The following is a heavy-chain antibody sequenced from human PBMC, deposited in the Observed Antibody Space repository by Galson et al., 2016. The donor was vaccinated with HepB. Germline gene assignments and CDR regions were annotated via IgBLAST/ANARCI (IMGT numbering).Heavy chain of an antibody. CDR1: GDSVSSNSAA. CDR3: ARVRCSPFRCQSWFDP. Sequence: CAISGDSVSSNSAAWTWIRQSPLRGLEWLGRTYYRSKWYNDYAVSVKSRISIHPDTSKNQFSLQLNSVTPEDTAVYYCARVRCSPFRCQSWFDPWGQGTLVTVSS. D-gene: IGHD2-15*01. J-gene: IGHJ5*02. V-gene: IGHV6-1*01. CDR2: TYYRSKWYN.